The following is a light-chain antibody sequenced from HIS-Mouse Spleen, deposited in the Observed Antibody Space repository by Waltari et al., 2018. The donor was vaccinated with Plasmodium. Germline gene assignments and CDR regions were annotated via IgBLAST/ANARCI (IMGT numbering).Light chain of an antibody. J-gene: IGKJ2*01. CDR2: GAS. Sequence: EIVLTQSPGTLSLSPGERATPPCRASQSVSSSYLAWYQQEPGQAPRLHIYGASSRAAGIPDRFSGSGSGTDFTLTISRLEPEDFAVYYCQQYGSSPYTFGQGTMLEIK. CDR1: QSVSSSY. CDR3: QQYGSSPYT. V-gene: IGKV3-20*01.